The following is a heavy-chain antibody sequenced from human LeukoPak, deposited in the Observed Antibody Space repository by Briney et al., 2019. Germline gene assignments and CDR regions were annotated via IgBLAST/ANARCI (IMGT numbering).Heavy chain of an antibody. CDR1: GFTFSDYY. Sequence: GGSLRLSCAASGFTFSDYYMSWIRQAPGKGLEWVSYISSSGSTIYYADSVKGRFTISRDNAKNSLYLQMNSLRAEDTAVYYCASPAGDTAMVSPALDYWGQGTLVTVSS. V-gene: IGHV3-11*01. CDR2: ISSSGSTI. J-gene: IGHJ4*02. D-gene: IGHD5-18*01. CDR3: ASPAGDTAMVSPALDY.